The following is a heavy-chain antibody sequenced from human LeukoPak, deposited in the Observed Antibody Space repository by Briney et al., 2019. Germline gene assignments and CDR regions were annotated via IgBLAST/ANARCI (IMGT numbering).Heavy chain of an antibody. CDR3: AKGDSSSWYSPFDY. V-gene: IGHV3-23*01. J-gene: IGHJ4*02. CDR1: GFTFSSYA. Sequence: PGGSLRLSCAASGFTFSSYAMSWVRQAPGKGLEWVSSISGSDGSTYYADSVKGRFTISRDNSKNTLSLQMNSLRAEDTAVYYCAKGDSSSWYSPFDYWGQGTLVTVSS. CDR2: ISGSDGST. D-gene: IGHD6-13*01.